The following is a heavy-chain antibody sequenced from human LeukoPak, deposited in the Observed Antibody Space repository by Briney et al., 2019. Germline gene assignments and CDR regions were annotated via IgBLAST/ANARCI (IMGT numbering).Heavy chain of an antibody. V-gene: IGHV1-2*02. CDR1: GYTFTGYY. J-gene: IGHJ4*02. Sequence: ASVKVSCKASGYTFTGYYMHWVRQAPGQGLEGMGWINPNSGGTNYAQKFQGRVTMTRDTSISTAYMELSRLRSDGTAVYYCARGDYCSGGSCYLALYYWGQGTLVTVSS. CDR3: ARGDYCSGGSCYLALYY. CDR2: INPNSGGT. D-gene: IGHD2-15*01.